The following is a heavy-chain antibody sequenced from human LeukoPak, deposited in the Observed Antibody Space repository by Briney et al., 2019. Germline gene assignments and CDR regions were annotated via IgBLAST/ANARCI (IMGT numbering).Heavy chain of an antibody. CDR3: AKEQVAGMRGYYYMDV. V-gene: IGHV3-23*01. J-gene: IGHJ6*03. CDR2: ISGSGGST. CDR1: GFTFSSYA. D-gene: IGHD6-13*01. Sequence: GGSLRLSCAASGFTFSSYAMSWVRQAPGKGLEWVSAISGSGGSTYYADSVKGRFTISRDNSKNTLYLQMNSLRAEDTAVYYCAKEQVAGMRGYYYMDVWGKGTTVTVSS.